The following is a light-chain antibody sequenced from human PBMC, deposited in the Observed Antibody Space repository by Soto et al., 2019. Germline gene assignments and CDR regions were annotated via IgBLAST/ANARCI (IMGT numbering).Light chain of an antibody. V-gene: IGLV2-8*01. CDR2: EVT. J-gene: IGLJ1*01. Sequence: QSALTQPPSASGSPGQSVTISCTGTSSDVGVYNYVSWYQHHPGKAPKLLIYEVTKRPSGVPDRFLGSKSGNTASLTVSGLQAEDEADYYCSSYAGSDNFVLGTGTKLTVL. CDR1: SSDVGVYNY. CDR3: SSYAGSDNFV.